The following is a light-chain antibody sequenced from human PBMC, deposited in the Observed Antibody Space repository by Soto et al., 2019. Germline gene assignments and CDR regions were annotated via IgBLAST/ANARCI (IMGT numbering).Light chain of an antibody. V-gene: IGLV2-8*01. Sequence: QSALTQPPSASGSPGQSVTISCTGTSSDVGAYDYVSWYQQHPGKAPKLMIYEINKRPSGVPDRFSGSKSGNTASLTVSGLQAEDEADYYCSSYTSSSVVFGGGTKVTVL. CDR3: SSYTSSSVV. J-gene: IGLJ2*01. CDR2: EIN. CDR1: SSDVGAYDY.